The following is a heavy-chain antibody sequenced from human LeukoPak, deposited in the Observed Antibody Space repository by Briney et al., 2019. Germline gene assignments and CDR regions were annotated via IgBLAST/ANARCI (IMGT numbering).Heavy chain of an antibody. Sequence: GGSLRLSCAASGFTFSDYYMSWIRQAPGKGLEWVSYISSSGSTIYYADSVKGRFTISRDNSKNTLYLQMNSLRAEDTAVYYCAKGVSLYYYYGMDVWGQGTTVTVSS. J-gene: IGHJ6*02. CDR2: ISSSGSTI. CDR3: AKGVSLYYYYGMDV. V-gene: IGHV3-11*04. CDR1: GFTFSDYY.